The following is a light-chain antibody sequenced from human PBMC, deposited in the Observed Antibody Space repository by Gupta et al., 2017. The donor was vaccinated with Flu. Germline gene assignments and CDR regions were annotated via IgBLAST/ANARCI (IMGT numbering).Light chain of an antibody. V-gene: IGKV3-11*01. Sequence: EIMLTQSPATLSLSPGERATLSCRASQSVTSYLVWYQQKPGQSPRLLIYDVTNRATGIPARFSGSGSGTDFTLTISSLEPEDSAVYYCQQRSNWPPSFGGGTKVEIK. CDR3: QQRSNWPPS. CDR1: QSVTSY. J-gene: IGKJ4*01. CDR2: DVT.